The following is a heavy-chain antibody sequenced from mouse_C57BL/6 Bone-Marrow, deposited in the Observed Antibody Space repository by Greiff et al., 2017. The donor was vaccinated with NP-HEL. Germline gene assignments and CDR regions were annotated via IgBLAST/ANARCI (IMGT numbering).Heavy chain of an antibody. V-gene: IGHV1-26*01. Sequence: VKQSHGKSLEWIGDINPNNGGTSYNQKFKGKATLTVDKSSSTAYMELRSLTSEDSAVYYCARCNYGSSYEDYWGQGTTLTVSS. D-gene: IGHD1-1*01. J-gene: IGHJ2*01. CDR2: INPNNGGT. CDR3: ARCNYGSSYEDY.